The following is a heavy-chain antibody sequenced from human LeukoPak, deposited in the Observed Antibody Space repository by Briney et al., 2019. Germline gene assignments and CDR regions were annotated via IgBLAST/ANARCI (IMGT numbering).Heavy chain of an antibody. CDR3: ARPTYYDFWSGYSDAFDI. CDR1: GYTFTSYD. CDR2: MNPNSGNT. J-gene: IGHJ3*02. V-gene: IGHV1-8*01. Sequence: ASVKVSCTASGYTFTSYDINWVRQAPGQGLEWMGWMNPNSGNTGYAQKFQGRVTMTRNTSISTAYMELSSLRSEDTAVYYCARPTYYDFWSGYSDAFDIWGQGTMVTVSS. D-gene: IGHD3-3*01.